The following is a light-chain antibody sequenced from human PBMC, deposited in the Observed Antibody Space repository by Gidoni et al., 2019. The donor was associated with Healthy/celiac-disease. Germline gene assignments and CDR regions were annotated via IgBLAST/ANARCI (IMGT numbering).Light chain of an antibody. J-gene: IGLJ2*01. Sequence: QSVLTQPPSVSAAPGQKVTISCSGSSSNIGNNYVSWYQQLPGTAPKLLIYDNNKRPSGIPDRFSVSKSGTSATLGITGLQTGDEADYYCGTWDSSLSAGGVVFGGGTKLTVL. V-gene: IGLV1-51*01. CDR2: DNN. CDR3: GTWDSSLSAGGVV. CDR1: SSNIGNNY.